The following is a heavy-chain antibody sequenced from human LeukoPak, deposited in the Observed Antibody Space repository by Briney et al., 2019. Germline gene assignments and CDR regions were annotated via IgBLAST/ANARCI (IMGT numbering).Heavy chain of an antibody. D-gene: IGHD4-17*01. V-gene: IGHV4-61*02. CDR2: IYTSGST. CDR3: ARVPKEVMTTVTTPYFDF. Sequence: PSQTLSLTCTVSGGSISSGSYYWSWIRQPAGKGLEWIGRIYTSGSTDYNPSLKSRVTISIDTSKNQFSLNLSSVTAADTAVYYCARVPKEVMTTVTTPYFDFWGQGTLVTVSS. CDR1: GGSISSGSYY. J-gene: IGHJ4*02.